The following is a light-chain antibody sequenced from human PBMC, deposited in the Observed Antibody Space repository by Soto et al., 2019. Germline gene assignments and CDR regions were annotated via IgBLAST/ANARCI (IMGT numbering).Light chain of an antibody. Sequence: QSVLTQPPSVSGAPGQRVTISCTGSSSNIGAGYDVHWYQQRPGTAPKLLIFGNTNRPSGVPDRFSGSKSGTSASLAITGLQAEDEGDYYCQTWGTGTWVFGGGTKLTVL. CDR1: SSNIGAGYD. CDR2: GNT. V-gene: IGLV1-40*01. J-gene: IGLJ3*02. CDR3: QTWGTGTWV.